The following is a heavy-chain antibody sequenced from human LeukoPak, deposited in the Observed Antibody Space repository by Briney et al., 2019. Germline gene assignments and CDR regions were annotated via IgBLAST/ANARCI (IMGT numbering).Heavy chain of an antibody. CDR1: GYTLTELS. CDR3: ATDHPPFIRYYYMDV. CDR2: FDPEDGET. V-gene: IGHV1-24*01. J-gene: IGHJ6*03. Sequence: ASVKVSCKVSGYTLTELSMHWVRQAPGKGLEWMGGFDPEDGETIYAQKFQGRVTMTEDTSTDTAYMELSSLRSEDTAVNYCATDHPPFIRYYYMDVWGKGTTVTVSS.